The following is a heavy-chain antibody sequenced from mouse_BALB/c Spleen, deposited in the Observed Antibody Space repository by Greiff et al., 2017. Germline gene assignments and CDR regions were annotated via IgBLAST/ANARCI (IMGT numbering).Heavy chain of an antibody. Sequence: QVQLQQSGPGLVQPSQSLSITCTVSGFSLTSYGVHWVRQSPGKGLEWLGVIWSGGSTDYNAAFISRLSISKDNSKSQVFFKMNSLQANDTAIYYCARNSPSLLRLESYFDYWGQGTTLTVSS. D-gene: IGHD1-2*01. CDR2: IWSGGST. J-gene: IGHJ2*01. CDR3: ARNSPSLLRLESYFDY. CDR1: GFSLTSYG. V-gene: IGHV2-2*02.